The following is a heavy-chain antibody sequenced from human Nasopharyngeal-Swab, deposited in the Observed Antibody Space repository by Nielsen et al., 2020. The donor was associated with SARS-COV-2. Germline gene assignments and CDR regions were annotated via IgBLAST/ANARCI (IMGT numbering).Heavy chain of an antibody. V-gene: IGHV1-69*13. D-gene: IGHD5-18*01. CDR2: IIPIFGTA. Sequence: SVKVSCKASGGTFSSYAISGVRQAPGQGLEWMGGIIPIFGTANYAQKFQGRVTITADESTSTAYMELSSLRSEDAAVYYCARVTAMAEGYYYGMDVWGQGTTVTVSS. J-gene: IGHJ6*02. CDR3: ARVTAMAEGYYYGMDV. CDR1: GGTFSSYA.